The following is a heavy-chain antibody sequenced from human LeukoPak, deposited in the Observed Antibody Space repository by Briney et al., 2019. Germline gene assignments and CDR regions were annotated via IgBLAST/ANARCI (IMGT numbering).Heavy chain of an antibody. J-gene: IGHJ4*02. CDR3: AKEYSSSWYYFDN. V-gene: IGHV3-23*01. Sequence: GGSLRLSCAVSGYTFSSYAMSWVRQAPGKGLEWVSAISSSGGGTYYADSVKGRYPISRDNSKNKLYLQMNSLRAEDTAVYYCAKEYSSSWYYFDNGGQGTLVTVSS. CDR2: ISSSGGGT. D-gene: IGHD6-13*01. CDR1: GYTFSSYA.